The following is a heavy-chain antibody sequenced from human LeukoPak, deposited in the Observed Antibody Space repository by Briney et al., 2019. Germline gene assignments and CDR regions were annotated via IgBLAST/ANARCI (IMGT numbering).Heavy chain of an antibody. CDR2: IWFDKNQ. Sequence: GGSLRLSCAASGFILNDYGMHWVRQAPGKGLEWVADIWFDKNQHFADSVKGRFAISRDNSINTVYLQINSLRAEDTAVYYCARDRHCVNGVCHSPPGMDVWGQGTTVTVSS. J-gene: IGHJ6*02. CDR1: GFILNDYG. CDR3: ARDRHCVNGVCHSPPGMDV. V-gene: IGHV3-33*01. D-gene: IGHD2-8*01.